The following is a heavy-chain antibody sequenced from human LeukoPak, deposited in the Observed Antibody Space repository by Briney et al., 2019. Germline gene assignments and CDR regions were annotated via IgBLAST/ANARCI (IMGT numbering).Heavy chain of an antibody. Sequence: SETLSLNCAVYGGSFSGYYWSWIRQPPGKGLEWIGEINHSGSTNYNPSLKSRVTISVDTSKNQFSLKLSSVTAADTAVYYCARGRLVLYYHYMDVWGKGTTVTVSS. CDR1: GGSFSGYY. V-gene: IGHV4-34*01. CDR2: INHSGST. CDR3: ARGRLVLYYHYMDV. D-gene: IGHD3-10*01. J-gene: IGHJ6*03.